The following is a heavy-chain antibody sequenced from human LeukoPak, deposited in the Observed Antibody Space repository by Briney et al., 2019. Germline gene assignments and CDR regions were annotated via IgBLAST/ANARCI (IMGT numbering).Heavy chain of an antibody. CDR3: ARDPPVWSRNYYYGIDV. V-gene: IGHV1-69*04. CDR2: IIPILGIA. Sequence: ASVKVSCKASGGTFSSYAISWVRQAPGQGLEWMGRIIPILGIANYAQKFQGRVTITADKSTSTAYMELSSLRCEDTAVYYCARDPPVWSRNYYYGIDVSGQRTTVTVSP. CDR1: GGTFSSYA. J-gene: IGHJ6*01. D-gene: IGHD1-1*01.